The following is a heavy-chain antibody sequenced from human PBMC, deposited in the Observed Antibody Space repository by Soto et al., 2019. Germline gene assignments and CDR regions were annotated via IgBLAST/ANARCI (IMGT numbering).Heavy chain of an antibody. CDR1: GGSFSGYY. CDR2: VYYAGST. CDR3: ARRTNYGDYSFDY. V-gene: IGHV4-34*01. Sequence: PSETLSLTCAVYGGSFSGYYWSWIRQPPGKGLEWIGSVYYAGSTYKNPSLHSRVTISVDTSKNHFSLKLNSVTAADTAVYYCARRTNYGDYSFDYWGQGTLVTVSS. J-gene: IGHJ4*02. D-gene: IGHD4-17*01.